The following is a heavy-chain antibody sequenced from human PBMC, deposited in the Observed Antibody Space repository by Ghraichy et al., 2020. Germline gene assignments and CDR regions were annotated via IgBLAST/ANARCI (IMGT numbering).Heavy chain of an antibody. CDR2: IYTSGST. J-gene: IGHJ4*02. V-gene: IGHV4-4*09. Sequence: SETLSLTCTVSGGSISSYYWSWIRQPPGKGLEWIGYIYTSGSTNYNPSLKSRVTISVDTSKNQFSLKLSSVTAADTAVYYCARNFGPAAAQVDYWGQGTLVTVSS. D-gene: IGHD6-13*01. CDR3: ARNFGPAAAQVDY. CDR1: GGSISSYY.